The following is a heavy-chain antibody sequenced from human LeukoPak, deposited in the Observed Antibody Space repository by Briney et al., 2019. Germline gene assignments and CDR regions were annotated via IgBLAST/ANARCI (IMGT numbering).Heavy chain of an antibody. V-gene: IGHV4-31*03. J-gene: IGHJ4*02. CDR3: ARTVARTWVDY. D-gene: IGHD6-19*01. Sequence: PSETLSLTCTVSGDSISNGGYYWSWIRQHPGKGLEWIGYIYHSGSTYYNPSLKSRLSISVDTSKNQFSLKLNSVTAADTAVYYCARTVARTWVDYWGQGTLVTVSS. CDR2: IYHSGST. CDR1: GDSISNGGYY.